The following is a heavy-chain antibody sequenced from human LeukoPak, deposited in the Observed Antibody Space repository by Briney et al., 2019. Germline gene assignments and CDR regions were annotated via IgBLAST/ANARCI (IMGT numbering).Heavy chain of an antibody. CDR3: AKVHCISTNCNHIWTYFDY. Sequence: ASVKVSCKAAGYTFTSHGFIWLRQAPGQGLEWMGWITVNNGYTKYAQELQGRVTMTTDTSTSTAYMELRSLRSDDTAVYYCAKVHCISTNCNHIWTYFDYWGQGALVTVSS. CDR2: ITVNNGYT. J-gene: IGHJ4*02. D-gene: IGHD2-2*01. CDR1: GYTFTSHG. V-gene: IGHV1-18*01.